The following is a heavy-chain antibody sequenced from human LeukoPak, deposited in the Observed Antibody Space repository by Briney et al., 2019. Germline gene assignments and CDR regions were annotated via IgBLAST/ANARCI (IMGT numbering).Heavy chain of an antibody. J-gene: IGHJ4*02. Sequence: GGSLRLSCAASGFTFSSYEMNWVRQAPGKGLEWVSYISSSGSTIYYADSVKGRFTISRDNAKNSLYLQMNSLRAEDTAVYYCARVGYSYGYGIDYWGQGTLVTVSS. CDR3: ARVGYSYGYGIDY. CDR1: GFTFSSYE. D-gene: IGHD5-18*01. CDR2: ISSSGSTI. V-gene: IGHV3-48*03.